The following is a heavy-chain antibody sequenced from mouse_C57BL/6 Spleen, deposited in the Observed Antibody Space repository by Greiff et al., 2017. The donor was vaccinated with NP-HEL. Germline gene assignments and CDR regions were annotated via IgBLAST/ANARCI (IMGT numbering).Heavy chain of an antibody. J-gene: IGHJ3*01. V-gene: IGHV1-22*01. CDR3: ARYPYYSNYDWFAY. Sequence: VQLQQSGPELVKPGASVKMSCKASGYTFTDYNMHWVKQSHGKSLEWIGYINPNNGGTSYNQKFKGKATLTVNKSSSTAYMELRSLTSEDSAVYYCARYPYYSNYDWFAYWGQGTLVTVSA. CDR2: INPNNGGT. CDR1: GYTFTDYN. D-gene: IGHD2-5*01.